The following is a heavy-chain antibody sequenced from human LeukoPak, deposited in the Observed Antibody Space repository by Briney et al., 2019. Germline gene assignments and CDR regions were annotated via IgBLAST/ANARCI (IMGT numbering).Heavy chain of an antibody. J-gene: IGHJ6*03. CDR2: INWNGGST. CDR1: GFTFDDYG. V-gene: IGHV3-20*04. D-gene: IGHD5-18*01. Sequence: GGSLRLSCAASGFTFDDYGISWVRQAPGKGLEWVSGINWNGGSTGYADSVKGRFTISRDNAKNSLYLQMNSLRAEDTALYYCARSGYSYGYGYYYYYMDVWGKGTTVTVSS. CDR3: ARSGYSYGYGYYYYYMDV.